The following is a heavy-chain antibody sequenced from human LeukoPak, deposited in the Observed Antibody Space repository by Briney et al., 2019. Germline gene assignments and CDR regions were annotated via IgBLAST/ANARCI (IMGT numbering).Heavy chain of an antibody. CDR3: ARVRFGELAFDY. Sequence: ASVKVSCKASGYTFTDYYIPWVRQAPGQGLEWMGRINPSSGGANYAQKFQGRVTMTRDTSISTAYMELRRLRSDDAAVYYCARVRFGELAFDYWGRGTLVTVSS. D-gene: IGHD3-10*01. V-gene: IGHV1-2*06. CDR2: INPSSGGA. CDR1: GYTFTDYY. J-gene: IGHJ4*02.